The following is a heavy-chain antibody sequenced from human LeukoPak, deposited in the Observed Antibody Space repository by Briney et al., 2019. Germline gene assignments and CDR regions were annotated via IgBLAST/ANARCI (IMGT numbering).Heavy chain of an antibody. V-gene: IGHV3-21*01. J-gene: IGHJ6*03. Sequence: GGSLRLSCTAYGFTFSSYSMNWVRQAPGKGLEWVSSISSSSSYIYYADSVKGRFTISRDNAKNSLYLQMNSLRAEDTAVYYCARVFDYYYMYVWGKGTTVTVSS. CDR2: ISSSSSYI. CDR1: GFTFSSYS. D-gene: IGHD3-3*01. CDR3: ARVFDYYYMYV.